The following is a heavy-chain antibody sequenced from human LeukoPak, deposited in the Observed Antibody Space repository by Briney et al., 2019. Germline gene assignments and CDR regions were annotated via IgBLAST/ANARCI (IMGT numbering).Heavy chain of an antibody. V-gene: IGHV4-30-2*01. J-gene: IGHJ4*02. Sequence: SETLSLTCAVSGGSISSGGYSWSWIRQPPGKGLEWIGYIYHSGSTYYNPSLKSRVTISVDRSKNQFSLKLSSVTAADTAVYYCARVRMVRGVNRDYFDYWGQGTLVTVSS. CDR3: ARVRMVRGVNRDYFDY. D-gene: IGHD3-10*01. CDR1: GGSISSGGYS. CDR2: IYHSGST.